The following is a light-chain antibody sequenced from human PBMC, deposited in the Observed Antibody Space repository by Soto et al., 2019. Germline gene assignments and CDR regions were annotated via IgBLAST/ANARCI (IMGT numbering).Light chain of an antibody. J-gene: IGKJ1*01. V-gene: IGKV3-11*01. Sequence: EIVLTQSPATLSLSPGERATLSCRAGQSVSSDLAWYQQKPGQAPRLLIYDASNRATGIPARFSGGGSGTDFTLTISSLEPEDFAVYYCQQRSNWPRTFGQGTKVEIK. CDR2: DAS. CDR1: QSVSSD. CDR3: QQRSNWPRT.